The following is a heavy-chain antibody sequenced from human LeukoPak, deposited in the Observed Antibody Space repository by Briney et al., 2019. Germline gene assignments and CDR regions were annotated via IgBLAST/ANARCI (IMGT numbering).Heavy chain of an antibody. CDR1: GFTFDDYA. J-gene: IGHJ4*02. V-gene: IGHV3-9*01. CDR3: AKAHRDYYDSSGAYYFDY. D-gene: IGHD3-22*01. CDR2: ISWNSGSI. Sequence: PGGSLRLSCAASGFTFDDYAMHWVRQAPGKGLEWVSGISWNSGSIGYGDSVKGRFTISRDNAKNSLYLQMNSLRAEDTALYYCAKAHRDYYDSSGAYYFDYWGQGTLVTVSS.